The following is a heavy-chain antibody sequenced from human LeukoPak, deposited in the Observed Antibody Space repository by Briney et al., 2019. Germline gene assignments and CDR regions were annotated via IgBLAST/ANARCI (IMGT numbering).Heavy chain of an antibody. CDR2: ISGSGGST. D-gene: IGHD1-26*01. V-gene: IGHV3-23*01. J-gene: IGHJ3*02. CDR1: GFTFSSYA. CDR3: ARGGSYLSAFDI. Sequence: GGSLRLSCAASGFTFSSYAMSWVRQAPGKGLEWVSTISGSGGSTYYADSVKGRFTISRDNSKNTLYLQMNSLRAEDTAVYYCARGGSYLSAFDIWGQGTMVTVSS.